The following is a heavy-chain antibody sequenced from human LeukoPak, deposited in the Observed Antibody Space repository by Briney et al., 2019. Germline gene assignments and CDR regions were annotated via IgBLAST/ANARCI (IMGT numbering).Heavy chain of an antibody. Sequence: AGSLRLSCAASGFTFSSYSMSWLPQAPGKGLEWVSSISSGSTYIYYADSMKGRFTISRDNAKNSLYLQMNTLRAEDTAVYYCARDRIYSGIYHDTFDIWGHGTMVTVSS. D-gene: IGHD1-26*01. J-gene: IGHJ3*02. CDR2: ISSGSTYI. CDR1: GFTFSSYS. CDR3: ARDRIYSGIYHDTFDI. V-gene: IGHV3-21*01.